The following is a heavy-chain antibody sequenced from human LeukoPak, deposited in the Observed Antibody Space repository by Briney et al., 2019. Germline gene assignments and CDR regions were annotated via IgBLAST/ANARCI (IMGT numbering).Heavy chain of an antibody. D-gene: IGHD1-1*01. V-gene: IGHV3-53*01. J-gene: IGHJ4*02. Sequence: HPGGSLTLSCAASGFIVSSNYMSWVRQAPGKGLEWVSVIHSGGRTYYADSVEGRFTISRDNPKNTVHLQMNSLRAEDTAMYYCARGGTGTQDFDSWGQGTLVTVSS. CDR1: GFIVSSNY. CDR3: ARGGTGTQDFDS. CDR2: IHSGGRT.